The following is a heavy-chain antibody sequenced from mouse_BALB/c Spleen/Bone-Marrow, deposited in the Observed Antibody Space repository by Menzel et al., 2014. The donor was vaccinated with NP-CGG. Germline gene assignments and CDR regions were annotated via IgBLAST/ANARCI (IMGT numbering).Heavy chain of an antibody. J-gene: IGHJ2*01. Sequence: DVQLVESGAELVKPGASVKLSCTASGFNIKDTYMHWVKQRPEQGLEWIGRIDPANGNTKYDPKFQGKATITADTSSHTAYLQLSSLTSEDTAVYYCAYGSSYDYFDYWDQGTTLAVSS. V-gene: IGHV14-3*02. CDR1: GFNIKDTY. CDR3: AYGSSYDYFDY. CDR2: IDPANGNT. D-gene: IGHD1-1*01.